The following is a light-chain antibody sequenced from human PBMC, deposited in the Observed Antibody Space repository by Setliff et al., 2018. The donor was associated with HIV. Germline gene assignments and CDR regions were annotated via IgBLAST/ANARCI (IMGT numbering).Light chain of an antibody. CDR3: SSFTSSSSYV. Sequence: QSALTQPASVSGSPGQSITISCTGTSNDFGSYDYVSWYQHQPGKVPKLMIYEVSNRPSGVSDRFSGSKSGNTASLTISGLQKEDEADYYCSSFTSSSSYVFGTGTKVTVL. CDR1: SNDFGSYDY. CDR2: EVS. V-gene: IGLV2-14*01. J-gene: IGLJ1*01.